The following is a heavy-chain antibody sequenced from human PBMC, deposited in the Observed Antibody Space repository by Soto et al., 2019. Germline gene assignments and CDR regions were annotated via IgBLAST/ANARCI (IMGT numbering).Heavy chain of an antibody. D-gene: IGHD3-22*01. CDR2: IYYSGST. J-gene: IGHJ2*01. CDR1: GGSISSGDYY. V-gene: IGHV4-30-4*01. CDR3: ARNKAQSYYDSSGYHWYFDL. Sequence: QVQLQESGPGLVKPSQTLSLTCTVSGGSISSGDYYWSWIRQPPGKGLEWIGYIYYSGSTYYNPSXXXRFTISVDTSXXQXSXXLSSVTAADTAVYYCARNKAQSYYDSSGYHWYFDLWGRGTLVTVSS.